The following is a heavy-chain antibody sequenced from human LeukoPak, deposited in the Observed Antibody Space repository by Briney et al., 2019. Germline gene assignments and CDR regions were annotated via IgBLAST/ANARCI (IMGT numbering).Heavy chain of an antibody. CDR2: NYYSGST. J-gene: IGHJ4*02. V-gene: IGHV4-61*08. D-gene: IGHD5-18*01. Sequence: SETLSLTCTVSGGSVSNGDHYWSWIRQPPGKGLEWIGYNYYSGSTNYNPSLKSRVTISVDTSKNQFSLKLSSVTAADTAVYYCAGSRDTAMTTGGYWGQGTLVTVSS. CDR1: GGSVSNGDHY. CDR3: AGSRDTAMTTGGY.